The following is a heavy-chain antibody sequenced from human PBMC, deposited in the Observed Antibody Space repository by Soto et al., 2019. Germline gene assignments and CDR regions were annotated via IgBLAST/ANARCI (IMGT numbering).Heavy chain of an antibody. CDR2: SYDSGST. CDR1: GDSINNYY. J-gene: IGHJ6*02. Sequence: QVQLQESGPGLVKPSETLSLTCTVAGDSINNYYWTWFRQPPGKGLEWIGYSYDSGSTSYNPSLRSRLTRAVDTSKNHFSLKLQSVTAADTDVYYCARGTKYYYQGMDVWGQGTTVTVSS. V-gene: IGHV4-59*01. CDR3: ARGTKYYYQGMDV.